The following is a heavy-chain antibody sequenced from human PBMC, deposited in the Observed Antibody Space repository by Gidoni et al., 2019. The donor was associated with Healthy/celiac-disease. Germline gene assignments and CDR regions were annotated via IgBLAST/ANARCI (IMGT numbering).Heavy chain of an antibody. J-gene: IGHJ6*02. CDR1: GGSSSGYY. CDR3: ARGDVLLWFGEYYGMDV. Sequence: QVLLQQRCSGLVKPSETLSLTCAGHGGSSSGYYWSWIRQLPGPGLEWIGEITHSGSTNYNPSLKSRVTISVDTSKNQFSLKLSSVTAADAAVYYCARGDVLLWFGEYYGMDVWGQGTTVTVSS. V-gene: IGHV4-34*01. CDR2: ITHSGST. D-gene: IGHD3-10*01.